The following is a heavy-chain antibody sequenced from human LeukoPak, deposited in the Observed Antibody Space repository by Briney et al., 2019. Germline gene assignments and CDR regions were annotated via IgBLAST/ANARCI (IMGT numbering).Heavy chain of an antibody. CDR2: IYSGGST. J-gene: IGHJ4*02. CDR3: ASIEWLPY. CDR1: GFTVSSNY. D-gene: IGHD5-12*01. Sequence: GGSLRLSCAASGFTVSSNYMNWVRQAPGKGLEWVSVIYSGGSTYYADSVKGRFTISGDNSKNTLYLQMNSLRAEDTAVYYCASIEWLPYWGQGTLVAVSS. V-gene: IGHV3-66*01.